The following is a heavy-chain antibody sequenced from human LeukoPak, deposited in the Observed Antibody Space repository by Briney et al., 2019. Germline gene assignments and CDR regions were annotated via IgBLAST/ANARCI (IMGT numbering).Heavy chain of an antibody. D-gene: IGHD5-24*01. Sequence: GGSLRLSCTASGFTFSNAWMSWVRQAPGKGLEWVGRIKTKTDGGTANYAAPVKCRFTISRDDSKNTLYLQMNSLKTEDTAVYYCTTVERWLLSSSPYWGQGTLVTVSS. CDR2: IKTKTDGGTA. CDR3: TTVERWLLSSSPY. J-gene: IGHJ4*02. CDR1: GFTFSNAW. V-gene: IGHV3-15*01.